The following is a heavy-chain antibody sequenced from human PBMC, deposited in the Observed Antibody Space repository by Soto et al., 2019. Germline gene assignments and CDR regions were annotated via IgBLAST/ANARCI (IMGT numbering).Heavy chain of an antibody. D-gene: IGHD3-9*01. Sequence: PGESLKISCNGSGYIFTSYWIGWVRQMPGKGLEWMGIIYPGDSDTRYSPSFQGQVTISADKSISTAYLQWSSLKASDTAMYYCARQHYDILTGLSENFDYWGQGTLVTVSS. CDR3: ARQHYDILTGLSENFDY. V-gene: IGHV5-51*01. CDR1: GYIFTSYW. CDR2: IYPGDSDT. J-gene: IGHJ4*02.